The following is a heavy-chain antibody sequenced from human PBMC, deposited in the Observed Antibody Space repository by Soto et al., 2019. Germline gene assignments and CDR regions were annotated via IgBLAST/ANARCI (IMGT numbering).Heavy chain of an antibody. D-gene: IGHD5-12*01. CDR1: GFHFYSYA. CDR3: AKEKVDKYYFDY. V-gene: IGHV3-23*01. J-gene: IGHJ4*02. Sequence: GGSLRISCATSGFHFYSYAMSWVRQAPGKGLEWVSAISGSGGSTYYADSAKGRFTISRDNSKNTLYLQMNSLRAEDTAVYYCAKEKVDKYYFDYWGQGTLVTVSS. CDR2: ISGSGGST.